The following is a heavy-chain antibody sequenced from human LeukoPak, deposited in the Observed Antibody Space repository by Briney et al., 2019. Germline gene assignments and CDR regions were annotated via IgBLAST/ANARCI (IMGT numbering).Heavy chain of an antibody. D-gene: IGHD5-18*01. CDR2: ISSKSTTI. Sequence: GGSLRFSCAASGFTFSGYAMNWVRQAPGKGLEWISYISSKSTTIYYADSVKGRFTISRDNAKNSLYLQMNSLRAEDTAVYYCARDSCYGYSNDYWGQGTLVTVSS. CDR1: GFTFSGYA. V-gene: IGHV3-48*04. CDR3: ARDSCYGYSNDY. J-gene: IGHJ4*02.